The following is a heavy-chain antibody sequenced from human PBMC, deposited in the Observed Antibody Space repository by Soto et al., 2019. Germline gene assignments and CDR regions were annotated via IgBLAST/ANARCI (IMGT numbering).Heavy chain of an antibody. CDR1: GYTFTGYY. Sequence: ASVKVSCKASGYTFTGYYMHWVRQAPGQGLEWMGWINPNSGGTNYAQKFQGRVTMTRETSISTAYMELSRLRSDDTAVYYFAREYYYDSSVVYWGQGTIVTVYS. J-gene: IGHJ4*02. D-gene: IGHD3-22*01. CDR2: INPNSGGT. V-gene: IGHV1-2*02. CDR3: AREYYYDSSVVY.